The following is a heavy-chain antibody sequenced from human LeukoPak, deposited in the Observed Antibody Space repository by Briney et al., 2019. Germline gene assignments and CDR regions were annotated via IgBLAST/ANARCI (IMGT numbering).Heavy chain of an antibody. V-gene: IGHV3-74*01. J-gene: IGHJ5*02. D-gene: IGHD3-3*01. CDR2: INSDGSST. Sequence: GGSLRLSCAASGFTFSSYWMHWVRQAPGKGLVWVSRINSDGSSTSYADSVKGRFTISRDNAKNTLYLQMNSLRAEDTAVYYCARDPLEGRWYYTRIVGDPWGQGTLVTVSS. CDR1: GFTFSSYW. CDR3: ARDPLEGRWYYTRIVGDP.